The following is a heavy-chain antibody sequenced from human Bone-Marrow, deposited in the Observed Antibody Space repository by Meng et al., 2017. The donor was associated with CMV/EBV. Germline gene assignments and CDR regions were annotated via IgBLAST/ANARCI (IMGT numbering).Heavy chain of an antibody. V-gene: IGHV3-15*01. D-gene: IGHD2-15*01. CDR3: TRETRVVVVVVATFDY. J-gene: IGHJ4*02. Sequence: GESLKISCAASGFTFSSYEMNWVRQAPGKGLEWVGRIKSKTDGGTTDYAAPVKGRFTISRDDSKNTLYLQMNSLKTEDTAVYYCTRETRVVVVVVATFDYWGQGTLVTVSS. CDR2: IKSKTDGGTT. CDR1: GFTFSSYE.